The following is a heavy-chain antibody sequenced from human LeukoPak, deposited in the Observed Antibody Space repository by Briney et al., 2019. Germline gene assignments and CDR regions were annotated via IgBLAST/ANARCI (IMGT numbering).Heavy chain of an antibody. CDR1: GASIRSDY. Sequence: SETLSLTCIVSGASIRSDYWTWIRQPPGKGLEWLGSIYNTGSTNCNPSLKSRVTISIDTSNNKFSLRLSSVTAADTAVYYCARLRYGGNSDYCGQGALFSASS. CDR2: IYNTGST. V-gene: IGHV4-59*08. D-gene: IGHD4-23*01. CDR3: ARLRYGGNSDY. J-gene: IGHJ4*02.